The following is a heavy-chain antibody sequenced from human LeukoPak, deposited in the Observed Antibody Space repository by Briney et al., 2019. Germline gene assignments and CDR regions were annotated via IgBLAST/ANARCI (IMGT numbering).Heavy chain of an antibody. D-gene: IGHD3-10*01. CDR3: ARSRQASGLLGS. V-gene: IGHV4-30-2*01. J-gene: IGHJ5*01. CDR1: RGAITSGGYS. CDR2: ISDRGPA. Sequence: SQTLSLTCTVSRGAITSGGYSWNWIRQPPGKGLEWIGYISDRGPAYYNPSLKSRFTISVDRPKNQFFLTVTSVTAADTAVYFCARSRQASGLLGSWGQGTLVAVSS.